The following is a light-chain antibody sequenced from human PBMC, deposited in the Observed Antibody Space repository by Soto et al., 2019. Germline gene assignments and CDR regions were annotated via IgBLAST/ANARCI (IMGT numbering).Light chain of an antibody. CDR3: QQYFATPT. CDR1: QSVLYSSNNRNY. J-gene: IGKJ1*01. V-gene: IGKV4-1*01. CDR2: WAA. Sequence: DIVVTQSPDSLAVSLGERATINCKSSQSVLYSSNNRNYLAWYQQKAGQPPKLLIYWAATRESGVPDRCGGSWSGTDSTTTISSLQAEDVAAYYCQQYFATPTFGQGTKVEI.